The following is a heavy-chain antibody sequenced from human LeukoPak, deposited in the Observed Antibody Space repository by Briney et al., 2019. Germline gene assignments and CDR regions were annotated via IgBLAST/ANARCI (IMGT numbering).Heavy chain of an antibody. CDR1: GFTVTSNY. D-gene: IGHD3-9*01. CDR2: IYSGGST. Sequence: GGSLRVSCAASGFTVTSNYMSWVRQAPGEGLEWVSVIYSGGSTYYADSMKGGFTISRHNSKITLSLHKNSTRAEDTTVYYCARELMSPSYYVILPGYFRGYYYYGMDVWGQGATVTVSS. CDR3: ARELMSPSYYVILPGYFRGYYYYGMDV. V-gene: IGHV3-53*04. J-gene: IGHJ6*02.